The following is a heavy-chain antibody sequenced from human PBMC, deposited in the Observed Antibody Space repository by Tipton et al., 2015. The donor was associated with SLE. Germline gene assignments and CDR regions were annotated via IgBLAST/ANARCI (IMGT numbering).Heavy chain of an antibody. J-gene: IGHJ4*02. CDR2: INHSGST. V-gene: IGHV4-34*01. CDR1: GGSFSGYY. Sequence: TLSLTCAVYGGSFSGYYWSWIRQPPGKGLEWIGEINHSGSTNYNPSLKSRVTISVDTSKNQFSLKLSSVTAAGTAVYYCARDGRSGTVSYGVLVYWGQGTLVTVSS. CDR3: ARDGRSGTVSYGVLVY. D-gene: IGHD1-26*01.